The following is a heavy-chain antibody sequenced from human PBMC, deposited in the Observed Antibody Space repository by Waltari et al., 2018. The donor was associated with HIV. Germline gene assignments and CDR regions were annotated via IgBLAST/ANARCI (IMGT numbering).Heavy chain of an antibody. D-gene: IGHD3-10*01. J-gene: IGHJ4*02. CDR3: ATTHGSGDYDNDFDY. CDR1: GFPFSSDG. Sequence: EVCLVASGGGCFQPVGAVAPFQAMSGFPFSSDGGGWVRQAPGKGLEWVAKINQAGTERHYVDSVRGRFTISRDNGKRSSFLQMNSLTVEDTAVYYCATTHGSGDYDNDFDYWGQGTLV. CDR2: INQAGTER. V-gene: IGHV3-7*01.